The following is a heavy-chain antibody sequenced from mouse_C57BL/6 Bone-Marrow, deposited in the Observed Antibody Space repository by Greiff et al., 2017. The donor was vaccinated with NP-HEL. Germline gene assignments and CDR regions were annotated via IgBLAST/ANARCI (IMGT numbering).Heavy chain of an antibody. D-gene: IGHD4-1*01. J-gene: IGHJ3*01. Sequence: VQLQQSGAELVRPGASVTLSCKASGYTFTDYEMHWVKQTPVHGLEWIGAIDPETGGTAYNQKFKGKAILTADKSSSTAYMELRSLTSEYSAVYYCTRSLNWDAFAYWGQGTLVTVSA. CDR1: GYTFTDYE. CDR2: IDPETGGT. CDR3: TRSLNWDAFAY. V-gene: IGHV1-15*01.